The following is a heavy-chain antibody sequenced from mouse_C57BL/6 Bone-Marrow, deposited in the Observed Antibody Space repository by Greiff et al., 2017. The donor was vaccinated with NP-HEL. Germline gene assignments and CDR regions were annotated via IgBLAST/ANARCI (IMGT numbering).Heavy chain of an antibody. V-gene: IGHV1-64*01. Sequence: QVQLQQPGAELVKPGASVKLSCKASGYTFTSYWMHWVKQRPGQGLEWIGMIHPNSGSTNYNEKFKSKATLTVDKSSSTAYMQLSSLTSEDSAVYYCARYTAQASFAYWGQGTLVTVSA. J-gene: IGHJ3*01. CDR2: IHPNSGST. CDR3: ARYTAQASFAY. D-gene: IGHD3-2*02. CDR1: GYTFTSYW.